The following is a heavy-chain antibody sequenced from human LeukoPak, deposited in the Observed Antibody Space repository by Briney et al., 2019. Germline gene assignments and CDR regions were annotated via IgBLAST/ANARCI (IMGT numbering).Heavy chain of an antibody. D-gene: IGHD4-23*01. CDR1: GYTFTSYG. CDR3: ARGYGGPDYYYGMDV. J-gene: IGHJ6*02. CDR2: IIPIFGTA. V-gene: IGHV1-69*13. Sequence: GASVKVSCKASGYTFTSYGISWVRQAPGQGLEWMGGIIPIFGTANYAQKFQGRVTITADESTSTAYMELSSLRSEDTAVYYCARGYGGPDYYYGMDVWGQGTTVTVSS.